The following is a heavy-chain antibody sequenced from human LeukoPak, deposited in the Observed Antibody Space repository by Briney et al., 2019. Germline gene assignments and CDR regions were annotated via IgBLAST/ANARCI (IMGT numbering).Heavy chain of an antibody. CDR2: IRPDGSNE. V-gene: IGHV3-30*02. Sequence: GGSLRLSCAASGFTFSSYGMHWVRQAPGKGLEWVAFIRPDGSNEYYAASVRGRFAISRDNSQNTLHLQMNSLRLEDTAVYYCVKDWGVLPDYTADGFDIWGPGTMVTVSS. D-gene: IGHD3-10*01. J-gene: IGHJ3*02. CDR3: VKDWGVLPDYTADGFDI. CDR1: GFTFSSYG.